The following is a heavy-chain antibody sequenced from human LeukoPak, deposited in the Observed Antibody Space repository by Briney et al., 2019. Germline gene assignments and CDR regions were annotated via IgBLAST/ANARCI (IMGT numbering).Heavy chain of an antibody. Sequence: PGGSLRLSCAASGFTFSSYEMNWVRRAPGKGLEWVSYISSSGSTIYYADSVKGRFTISRDNAKNSLYLQMNSLRAEDTAVYYCAELGITMIGGVWGEGTTVTISS. CDR1: GFTFSSYE. CDR2: ISSSGSTI. V-gene: IGHV3-48*03. D-gene: IGHD3-10*02. CDR3: AELGITMIGGV. J-gene: IGHJ6*04.